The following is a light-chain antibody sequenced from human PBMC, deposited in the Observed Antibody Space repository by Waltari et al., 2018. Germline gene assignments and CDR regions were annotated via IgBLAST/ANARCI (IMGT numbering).Light chain of an antibody. V-gene: IGLV3-10*01. CDR3: YSTDFSGHDRV. Sequence: SYELTQPPSVSLSPGQKARITCSGDAFSEHYPYWYHQKSGQAPVLVIYDDIKRPTGIPERFSGSSSVTTATLTISGAHVDDEADYYCYSTDFSGHDRVFGGGTKLTIL. CDR2: DDI. CDR1: AFSEHY. J-gene: IGLJ3*02.